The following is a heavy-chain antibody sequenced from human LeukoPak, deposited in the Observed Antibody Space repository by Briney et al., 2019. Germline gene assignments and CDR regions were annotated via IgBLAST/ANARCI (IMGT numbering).Heavy chain of an antibody. CDR2: ITASGTAM. CDR1: VFTFSSYS. V-gene: IGHV3-48*02. CDR3: ASSGSYRFDY. J-gene: IGHJ4*02. D-gene: IGHD1-26*01. Sequence: GSLRLSCAASVFTFSSYSMNWVRQAPGKGLEWVSHITASGTAMFYADSVKGRFTISRDNAKNSLYLQMNSLRDEDTAVYYCASSGSYRFDYWGQGTLVTVSS.